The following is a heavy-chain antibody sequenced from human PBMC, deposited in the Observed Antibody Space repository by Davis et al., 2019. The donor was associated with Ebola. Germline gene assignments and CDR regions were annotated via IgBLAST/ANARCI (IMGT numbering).Heavy chain of an antibody. CDR2: ISWNSGSI. D-gene: IGHD2-2*01. CDR1: GFTFADYA. Sequence: PGGSLRLSCAASGFTFADYAMHWVRQAPGKGLEWVSGISWNSGSIGYADSVKGRFTISRDNAKNSLYLQMNSLRAEDTALYYCAKGSCSSTSCYVPYWGQGTLVTVSS. V-gene: IGHV3-9*01. CDR3: AKGSCSSTSCYVPY. J-gene: IGHJ4*02.